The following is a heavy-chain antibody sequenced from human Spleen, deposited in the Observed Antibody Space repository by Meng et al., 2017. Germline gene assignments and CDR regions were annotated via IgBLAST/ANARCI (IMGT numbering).Heavy chain of an antibody. CDR3: AKTKTVASHYNAY. J-gene: IGHJ4*02. CDR1: GFTFSSYA. Sequence: GESLKISCAASGFTFSSYAMSWVRQAPGKGLEWVSAISGSGGSTYYADSVKGRFTISRDNSKNTLYLQMNSLRAEDTAVYYYAKTKTVASHYNAYWGQGMLVTVSS. V-gene: IGHV3-23*01. CDR2: ISGSGGST. D-gene: IGHD4-23*01.